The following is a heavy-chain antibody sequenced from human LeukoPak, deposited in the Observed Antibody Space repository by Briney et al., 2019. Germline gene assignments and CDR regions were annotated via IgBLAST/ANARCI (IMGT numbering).Heavy chain of an antibody. CDR3: ARSPGYCSGGSCIYFDY. V-gene: IGHV3-74*01. Sequence: GGSLRLSCAASGFTFSSYWMHWVRQAPGKGLVWVSRINSDGSSTSYADSVKGRFTISRDNAKNTLSLQMNSLRAEDTAVYYCARSPGYCSGGSCIYFDYWGQGTLVTASS. D-gene: IGHD2-15*01. CDR2: INSDGSST. J-gene: IGHJ4*02. CDR1: GFTFSSYW.